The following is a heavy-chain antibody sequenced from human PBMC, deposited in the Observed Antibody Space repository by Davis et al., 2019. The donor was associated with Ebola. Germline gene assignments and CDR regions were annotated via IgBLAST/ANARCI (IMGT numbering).Heavy chain of an antibody. CDR1: GGSMYGYY. CDR2: VYSSGMT. D-gene: IGHD3-22*01. Sequence: PSETLSLTCTVSGGSMYGYYWSWIRQPAGKGLEWIGHVYSSGMTSYNPSLKSRVTMSIDTSKKQISLRLTSVTAADTAMYYCARDLFYYDSSSHWNYWGQGTLVTVSS. J-gene: IGHJ4*02. V-gene: IGHV4-4*07. CDR3: ARDLFYYDSSSHWNY.